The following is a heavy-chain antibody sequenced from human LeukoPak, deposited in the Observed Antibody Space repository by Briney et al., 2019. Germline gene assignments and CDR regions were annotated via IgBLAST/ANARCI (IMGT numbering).Heavy chain of an antibody. CDR3: ASGTTDIVVVPATLRNYYFDY. CDR2: INPSGDNT. Sequence: ASVKVSCKASGYTFTNNFMHWVRQAPGQGLEWIGIINPSGDNTWYAQKFQGRVTMTRDMATSTAYMELSSLRSEDTAVYYCASGTTDIVVVPATLRNYYFDYWGQGTLVTVSS. CDR1: GYTFTNNF. D-gene: IGHD2-2*01. V-gene: IGHV1-46*01. J-gene: IGHJ4*02.